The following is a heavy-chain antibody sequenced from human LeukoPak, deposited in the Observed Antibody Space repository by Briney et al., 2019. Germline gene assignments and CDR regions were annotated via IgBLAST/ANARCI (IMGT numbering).Heavy chain of an antibody. J-gene: IGHJ4*02. V-gene: IGHV1-8*01. CDR3: ARAAPIMVRGVRGKYYFDY. CDR1: GYTFTSYD. CDR2: MNPNSGNT. D-gene: IGHD3-10*01. Sequence: ASVKVSCKASGYTFTSYDINWVRQATGQGLEWMGWMNPNSGNTGYAQKFQGRVTMTRNTSISTAYMELSSLRSEDTAVYYCARAAPIMVRGVRGKYYFDYWGQGTLVTVSS.